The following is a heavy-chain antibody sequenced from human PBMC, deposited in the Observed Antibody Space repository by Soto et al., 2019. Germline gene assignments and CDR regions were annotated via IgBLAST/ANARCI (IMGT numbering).Heavy chain of an antibody. D-gene: IGHD6-13*01. CDR3: AKRQGIGAAAKNFDV. V-gene: IGHV3-23*01. CDR2: ISDSGGLT. CDR1: GFTFSNHA. Sequence: GGSLRLSCAASGFTFSNHAMSWVRQAPGKGLEWVSGISDSGGLTYYADSVKGRFSMSRDNSKNTLYLQMKNLRAEDTAVYFCAKRQGIGAAAKNFDVWGQGTRVTVSS. J-gene: IGHJ4*02.